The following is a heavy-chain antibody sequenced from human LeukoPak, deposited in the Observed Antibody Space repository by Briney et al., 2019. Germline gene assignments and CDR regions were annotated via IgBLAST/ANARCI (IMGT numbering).Heavy chain of an antibody. CDR1: GGSISTYY. Sequence: SETLSLTCTISGGSISTYYWSWIRQPPGKGLEWIGYIYYSGSTNYNPSLKSRVTISVDTSKNQVSLRLRSVTAADTAMYYCARDRSSLSSRSWYEHWGQGTLLIVSS. J-gene: IGHJ1*01. V-gene: IGHV4-59*01. D-gene: IGHD6-13*01. CDR2: IYYSGST. CDR3: ARDRSSLSSRSWYEH.